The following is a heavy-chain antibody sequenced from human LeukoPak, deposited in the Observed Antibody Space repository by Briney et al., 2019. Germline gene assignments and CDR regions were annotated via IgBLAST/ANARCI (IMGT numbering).Heavy chain of an antibody. Sequence: ASVKVSCKASGYTFIDYYIHWVRQAPGQGLEWMGRINPNSGGTNYAQKFQGNVTMTGDTSISAAYMELSRLRSDDTAVYYCARGHSYGYSSWFDPWGQGSLVTVSS. CDR1: GYTFIDYY. D-gene: IGHD5-18*01. J-gene: IGHJ5*02. CDR2: INPNSGGT. CDR3: ARGHSYGYSSWFDP. V-gene: IGHV1-2*06.